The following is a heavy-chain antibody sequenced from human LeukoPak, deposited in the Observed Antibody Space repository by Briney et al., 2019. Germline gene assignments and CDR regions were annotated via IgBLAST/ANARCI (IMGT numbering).Heavy chain of an antibody. D-gene: IGHD6-19*01. J-gene: IGHJ4*02. Sequence: PSETLSLTXTVSGGSMSSYYWSWIRQPPGKGMEWIGYIYYSGSTNYNPSLKSRVTISVDTSKNQFSLKLSSVTAADTAVYYCARPLYSSGWYALDYWGQGTLVTVSS. CDR2: IYYSGST. V-gene: IGHV4-59*01. CDR1: GGSMSSYY. CDR3: ARPLYSSGWYALDY.